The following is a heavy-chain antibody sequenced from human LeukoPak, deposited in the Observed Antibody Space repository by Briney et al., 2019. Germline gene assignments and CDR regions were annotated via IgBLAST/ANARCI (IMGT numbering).Heavy chain of an antibody. CDR2: ISVGGRIM. CDR1: GFTFSSYS. J-gene: IGHJ4*02. D-gene: IGHD3-10*01. V-gene: IGHV3-48*04. CDR3: ARDIVFGSGSCLD. Sequence: GGSLRLSCVASGFTFSSYSYNWVRQAPGKGLEWVSYISVGGRIMSYADSVRGRFTISRDNAKNTLFLQMNSLRVEDTAVYYCARDIVFGSGSCLDWGQGTLVTVSS.